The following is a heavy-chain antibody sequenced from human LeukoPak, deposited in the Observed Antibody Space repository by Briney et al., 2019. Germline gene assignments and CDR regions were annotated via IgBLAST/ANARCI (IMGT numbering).Heavy chain of an antibody. V-gene: IGHV4-28*05. Sequence: PSETLSLTCGVSGYSISSGYWWGWIRPPPGKGLEWIGNIYYRGSIYYNPSLKSRVTMSVDTSKNQFSLKLSSVTAVDTAVYYCARRSGSLAFDIWGQGTMVTVSS. CDR1: GYSISSGYW. CDR2: IYYRGSI. D-gene: IGHD1-26*01. CDR3: ARRSGSLAFDI. J-gene: IGHJ3*02.